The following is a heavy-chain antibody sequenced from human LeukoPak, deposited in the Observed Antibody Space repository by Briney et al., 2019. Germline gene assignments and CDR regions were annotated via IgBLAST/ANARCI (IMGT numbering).Heavy chain of an antibody. CDR2: IYYSGST. Sequence: VKPSETLSLTCTVSGGSISSYYWSWIRQPPGKGLEWIGYIYYSGSTNYNPSLKSRVTISVDTSKNQFSLKLSSVTAADTAVYYCARDWSDCSGGSCYFNWFDPWGQGTLVTVSS. V-gene: IGHV4-59*01. CDR1: GGSISSYY. J-gene: IGHJ5*02. CDR3: ARDWSDCSGGSCYFNWFDP. D-gene: IGHD2-15*01.